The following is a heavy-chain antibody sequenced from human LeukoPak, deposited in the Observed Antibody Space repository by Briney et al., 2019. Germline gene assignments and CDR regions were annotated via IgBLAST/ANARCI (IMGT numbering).Heavy chain of an antibody. CDR1: GFTFGSSG. CDR3: AKESYSGVWHRNNWFDP. Sequence: PGRSLRLSCAASGFTFGSSGMHWVRQAPGKGLEWVALISYDGSNEYYADSVKGRFTISRDDSKNTLYLQMNSLRVEDTAVYYCAKESYSGVWHRNNWFDPWGQGTLVTVSS. D-gene: IGHD6-25*01. J-gene: IGHJ5*02. CDR2: ISYDGSNE. V-gene: IGHV3-30*18.